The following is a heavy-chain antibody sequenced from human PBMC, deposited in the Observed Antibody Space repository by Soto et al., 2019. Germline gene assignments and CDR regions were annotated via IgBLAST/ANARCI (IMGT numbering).Heavy chain of an antibody. D-gene: IGHD2-2*01. CDR2: ITASNGNA. Sequence: GPGVKNPGASLKVSCKASGYTFTNYGITWVRQAPGQGLEWMGWITASNGNANYAREIQGRLTLTRDTATNTASMELRSLRSDDTAGYYCARAASCSSTSCYDNFHYGLAAWGQGTTVIVSS. CDR1: GYTFTNYG. J-gene: IGHJ6*02. CDR3: ARAASCSSTSCYDNFHYGLAA. V-gene: IGHV1-18*01.